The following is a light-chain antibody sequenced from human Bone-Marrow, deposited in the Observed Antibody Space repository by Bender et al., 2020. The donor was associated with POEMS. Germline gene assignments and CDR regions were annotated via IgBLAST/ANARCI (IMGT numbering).Light chain of an antibody. J-gene: IGLJ2*01. CDR1: QLGDQY. CDR2: EDN. Sequence: SYGLTQPPSVSVSPGHTANITCSGDQLGDQYASWYQLKPGQSPVLVIYEDNKRPSGIPERFSGSNSGNIATLTISGLQAEDEADYFCASWDDSLNTPAFGGGTRVTV. V-gene: IGLV3-1*01. CDR3: ASWDDSLNTPA.